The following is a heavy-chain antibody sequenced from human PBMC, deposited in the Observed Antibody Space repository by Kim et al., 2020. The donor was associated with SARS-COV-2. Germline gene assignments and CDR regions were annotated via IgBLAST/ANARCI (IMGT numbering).Heavy chain of an antibody. CDR3: ARSSITIFGVVFDY. Sequence: GGSLRLSCAASGFTFSSYAMHWVRQAPGKGLEWVAVISYDGSNKYYADSVKGRFTISRDNSKNTLYLQMNSLRAEDTAVYYCARSSITIFGVVFDYWGQG. CDR2: ISYDGSNK. J-gene: IGHJ4*02. D-gene: IGHD3-3*01. CDR1: GFTFSSYA. V-gene: IGHV3-30*04.